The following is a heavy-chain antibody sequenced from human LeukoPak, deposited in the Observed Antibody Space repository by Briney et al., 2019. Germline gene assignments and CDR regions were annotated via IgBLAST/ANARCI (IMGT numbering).Heavy chain of an antibody. CDR3: VRVRAAHGIGFGY. Sequence: GGSLRLSCAASGFTFSGYWMHWVRQAPGKGLVWVSRINSDGSSTTYADSVKGRFTISRDNAKNTLYLQMNSLRAEGTAMYYCVRVRAAHGIGFGYWGQGTLVTVSS. CDR1: GFTFSGYW. CDR2: INSDGSST. V-gene: IGHV3-74*03. J-gene: IGHJ4*02. D-gene: IGHD6-13*01.